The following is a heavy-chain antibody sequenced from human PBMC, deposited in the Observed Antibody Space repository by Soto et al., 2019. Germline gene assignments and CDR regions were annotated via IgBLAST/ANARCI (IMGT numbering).Heavy chain of an antibody. V-gene: IGHV5-51*01. CDR1: GYSFTSFW. J-gene: IGHJ6*02. D-gene: IGHD6-25*01. CDR2: IYPGDSDT. CDR3: ATGIAAGTGYYYYGMDV. Sequence: GESMKISCNGSGYSFTSFWIGWVRQMPGKGLEWMGIIYPGDSDTRYSPSFQGQVTISADKSISTAYLQWSSLKASDTAMYYCATGIAAGTGYYYYGMDVWGQGTTVTVSS.